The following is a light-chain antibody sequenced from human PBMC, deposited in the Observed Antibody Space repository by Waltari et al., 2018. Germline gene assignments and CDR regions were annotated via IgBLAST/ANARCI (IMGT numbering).Light chain of an antibody. J-gene: IGKJ4*01. CDR1: QSVNNNY. Sequence: EIVLTQSPGTLSLSPGERATLSCRASQSVNNNYLAWYQQKPGQAPRLLIYGASTRATGIPDRFLGSGSGTDFTLTISRLEPEDFAAYYCQQYATSPEAFGGGTKVDIK. V-gene: IGKV3-20*01. CDR2: GAS. CDR3: QQYATSPEA.